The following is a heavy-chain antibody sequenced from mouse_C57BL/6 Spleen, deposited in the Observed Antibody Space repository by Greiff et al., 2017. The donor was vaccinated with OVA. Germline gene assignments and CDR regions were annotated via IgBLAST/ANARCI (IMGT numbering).Heavy chain of an antibody. CDR1: GYSFTGYY. Sequence: EVQLQQSGPELVKPGASVKISCKASGYSFTGYYMNWVKQSPEKSLEWIGEINPSTSGTTYNQKFKAKATLTVDKSSSTAYMQLKSLTSEDSAVYYCARGNYYGSSGNFDYWGQGTTLTVSS. V-gene: IGHV1-42*01. J-gene: IGHJ2*01. CDR3: ARGNYYGSSGNFDY. D-gene: IGHD1-1*01. CDR2: INPSTSGT.